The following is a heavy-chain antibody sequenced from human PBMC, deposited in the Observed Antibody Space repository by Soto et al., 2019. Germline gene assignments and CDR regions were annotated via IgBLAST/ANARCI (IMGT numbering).Heavy chain of an antibody. CDR3: ASHHYYDSSGYYVGY. Sequence: SETLSLTCTVSGGSVSSNMYYWGWIRQPPGKGLEWIGNIHYSGSTYYDSSLKSRVTISVDTSKNQFSLKLSSVTAADTAVYYCASHHYYDSSGYYVGYGGQGTLVTVSS. CDR1: GGSVSSNMYY. J-gene: IGHJ4*02. D-gene: IGHD3-22*01. CDR2: IHYSGST. V-gene: IGHV4-39*01.